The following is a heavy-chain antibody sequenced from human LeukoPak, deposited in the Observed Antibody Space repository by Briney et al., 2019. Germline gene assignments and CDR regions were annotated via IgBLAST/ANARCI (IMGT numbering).Heavy chain of an antibody. Sequence: GGSLRLSCEASGFTFRIYWMSWVRQAPGKGLEWVANIKHDGSEKYYVDSVKGRFTISRDNAKNSLYLQMNSLRAGDTAVYYCARDYFYPMDVWGQGTTVTVSS. CDR3: ARDYFYPMDV. CDR2: IKHDGSEK. CDR1: GFTFRIYW. V-gene: IGHV3-7*04. J-gene: IGHJ6*02.